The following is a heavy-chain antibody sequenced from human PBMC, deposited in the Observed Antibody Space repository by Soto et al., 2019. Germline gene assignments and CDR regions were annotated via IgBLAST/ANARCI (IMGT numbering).Heavy chain of an antibody. D-gene: IGHD1-1*01. CDR1: GFTFSSYS. V-gene: IGHV3-21*01. CDR2: ISSSSSYI. CDR3: ARDWNDGWYFDL. Sequence: GGSLRLSCAASGFTFSSYSMNWVRQAPGKGLEWVSSISSSSSYIYYADSVKGRFTISRDNAKNSLYLQMNSLRAEDTAVYYCARDWNDGWYFDLWGRGTLVTVSS. J-gene: IGHJ2*01.